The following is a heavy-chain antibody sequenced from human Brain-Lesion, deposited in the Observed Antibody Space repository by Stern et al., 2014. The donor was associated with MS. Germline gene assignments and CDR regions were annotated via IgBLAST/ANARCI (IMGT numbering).Heavy chain of an antibody. J-gene: IGHJ6*02. V-gene: IGHV1-2*02. CDR1: GYTFTGYY. D-gene: IGHD3-10*01. CDR2: INPNSGGT. Sequence: QVQLVQSGAEVKKPGASVKVSCKASGYTFTGYYMYWVRQAPGQGLERMGWINPNSGGTHYAQKCQGRVTMTRDTSITTAYMELSRLRSDDTAVYYCARGYYGSGRPQKGMDVWGQGTTVTVSS. CDR3: ARGYYGSGRPQKGMDV.